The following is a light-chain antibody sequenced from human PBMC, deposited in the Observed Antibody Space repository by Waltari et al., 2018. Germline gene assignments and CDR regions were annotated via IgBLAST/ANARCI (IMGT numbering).Light chain of an antibody. V-gene: IGKV4-1*01. Sequence: DIVLTQSPDSLALSLGERATISCRSSQSVLSSNNINNYLAWDQQRPGQPPKLLFYWASTRVSGVPYRFEGGGSGTDFTLTISSLQAEDLAVYYCQQYYTPPCTFGQGTRLEIK. CDR2: WAS. J-gene: IGKJ2*02. CDR1: QSVLSSNNINNY. CDR3: QQYYTPPCT.